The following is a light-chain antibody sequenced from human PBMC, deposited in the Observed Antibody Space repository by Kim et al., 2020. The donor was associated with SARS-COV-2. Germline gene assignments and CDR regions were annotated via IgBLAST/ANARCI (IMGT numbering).Light chain of an antibody. Sequence: ASVGDRFTIIYPASQSISSYLNLYQQKPGKAPKLLIYAASSLQSGVPSRFSGSRSGTDFTLTISSLQPEDFATYYCQQGYSTPPYTCGQGTKLEI. CDR2: AAS. J-gene: IGKJ2*01. CDR1: QSISSY. CDR3: QQGYSTPPYT. V-gene: IGKV1-39*01.